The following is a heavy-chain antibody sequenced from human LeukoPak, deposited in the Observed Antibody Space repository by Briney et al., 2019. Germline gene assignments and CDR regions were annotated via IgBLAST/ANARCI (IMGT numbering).Heavy chain of an antibody. CDR2: IGTAGDP. V-gene: IGHV3-13*05. CDR3: ARGAQYYYDSSGYYYGGYYYYGMDV. J-gene: IGHJ6*04. D-gene: IGHD3-22*01. CDR1: GFTFSSYD. Sequence: PGGSLTLSCAASGFTFSSYDMHWVRQATGKGLEWVSAIGTAGDPYYPGSVKGRFTISRENAKNSLYLQMNSLRAGDTAVYYCARGAQYYYDSSGYYYGGYYYYGMDVWGEGTTVTVSS.